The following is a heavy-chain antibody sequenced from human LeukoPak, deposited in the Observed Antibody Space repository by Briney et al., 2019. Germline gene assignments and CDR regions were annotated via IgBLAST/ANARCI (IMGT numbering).Heavy chain of an antibody. Sequence: GGSLRLSCAASGFTFSSYAMTWVRQAPGKGLEWVSSISSSSSYIYYADSVKGRFTISRDNAKNSLYLQMNSLRAEDTAVYYCAREDIAAAAMGGIDYWGQGTLVTVSS. CDR1: GFTFSSYA. J-gene: IGHJ4*02. CDR2: ISSSSSYI. D-gene: IGHD6-13*01. CDR3: AREDIAAAAMGGIDY. V-gene: IGHV3-21*01.